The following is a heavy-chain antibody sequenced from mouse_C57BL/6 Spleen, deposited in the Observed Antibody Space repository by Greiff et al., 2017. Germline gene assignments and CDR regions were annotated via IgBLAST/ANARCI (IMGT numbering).Heavy chain of an antibody. D-gene: IGHD2-1*01. V-gene: IGHV1-55*01. Sequence: QVQLKQPGAELVKPGASVKMSCKASGYTFTSYWITWVKQRPGQGLEWIGDIYPGSGSTNYNEKFKSKATLTVDTSSSTAYMQLSSLTSEDSAVDYCARRASGYGNYEGFAYWGQGTLVTVSA. CDR3: ARRASGYGNYEGFAY. CDR1: GYTFTSYW. CDR2: IYPGSGST. J-gene: IGHJ3*01.